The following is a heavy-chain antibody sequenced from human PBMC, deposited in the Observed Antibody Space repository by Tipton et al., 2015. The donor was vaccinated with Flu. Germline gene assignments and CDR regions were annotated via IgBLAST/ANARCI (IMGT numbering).Heavy chain of an antibody. J-gene: IGHJ4*02. CDR1: GGSITSGSHY. D-gene: IGHD3-10*01. CDR2: INHSGSS. CDR3: ARGLSGSGSYQRRYFDS. Sequence: TLSLTCSVSGGSITSGSHYWSWIRQPPGRGLEWIGEINHSGSSNYNPSLKSRVTISVDTSKNQFSLKLTSVTAADTAVYYCARGLSGSGSYQRRYFDSWGQGTLVTVSS. V-gene: IGHV4-39*07.